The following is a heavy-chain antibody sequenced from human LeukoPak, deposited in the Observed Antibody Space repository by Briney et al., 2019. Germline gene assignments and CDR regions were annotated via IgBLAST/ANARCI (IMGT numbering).Heavy chain of an antibody. V-gene: IGHV4-4*07. CDR3: ARDLDYRRLYSGLGGFDL. Sequence: KPSETLSLTCTVSGGSMSGYYWSWIRQPAGKGLEWIGRIYSSGNINHNPSLKSRVTLSADTSKNQASLRLTSVTAADTAVYYCARDLDYRRLYSGLGGFDLWGQGTMVTVSS. CDR2: IYSSGNI. CDR1: GGSMSGYY. J-gene: IGHJ3*01. D-gene: IGHD3-10*02.